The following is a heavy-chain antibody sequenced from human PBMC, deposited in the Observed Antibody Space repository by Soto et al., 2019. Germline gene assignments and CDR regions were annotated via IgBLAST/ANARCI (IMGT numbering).Heavy chain of an antibody. CDR1: AFTFRNYG. CDR3: AKETGHRGPYDY. CDR2: FSGSGDNT. D-gene: IGHD5-12*01. V-gene: IGHV3-23*01. Sequence: EVQLLESGGGLVQPGGSLRLSCAASAFTFRNYGMNWVRKAPGKGLEWVSAFSGSGDNTYYADSVKGRFTISRDNSKNILYLQMNSLRAEDTAVYYCAKETGHRGPYDYWGQGTLVTVSS. J-gene: IGHJ4*02.